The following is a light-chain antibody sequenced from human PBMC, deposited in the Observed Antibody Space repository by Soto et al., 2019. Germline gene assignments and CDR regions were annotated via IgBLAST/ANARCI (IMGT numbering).Light chain of an antibody. J-gene: IGKJ1*01. CDR1: QSISSA. CDR2: DAY. CDR3: KQYSDSSGA. Sequence: IQMTQSPSSLSASIGDRVTITCRASQSISSALNWYQQKPGKAQKLLIFDAYTLESGVQSRFSGSGSGTDFTLTIRSLQPDDFATYYCKQYSDSSGAFGQGTKVDIK. V-gene: IGKV1D-13*01.